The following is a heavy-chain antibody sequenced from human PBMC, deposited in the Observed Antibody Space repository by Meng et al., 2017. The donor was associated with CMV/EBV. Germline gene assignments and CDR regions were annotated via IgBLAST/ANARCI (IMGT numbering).Heavy chain of an antibody. CDR1: GVTFSSYW. CDR3: AETPKSVYFDN. CDR2: INSDGTAT. Sequence: GGSLRLSCTVSGVTFSSYWMHWVRQAPGKGLEWVSRINSDGTATSYADSVKGRFTISRDKAKNTLYLQMSGLRVEDTAVYYCAETPKSVYFDNWGQGTLVTVSS. V-gene: IGHV3-74*01. J-gene: IGHJ4*02.